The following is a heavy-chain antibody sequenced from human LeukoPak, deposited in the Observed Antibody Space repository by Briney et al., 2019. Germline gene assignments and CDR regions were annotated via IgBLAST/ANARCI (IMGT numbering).Heavy chain of an antibody. V-gene: IGHV3-9*02. J-gene: IGHJ6*03. Sequence: GRSLRLSCAASGYTSDDYAMHWVRQAPGKGLVWVSGFCWNSGSIGYADSVKGRFTISRDNAKNSLYLQMNSVRAEDTALYYCAKDAVYDSSGYYSRYYYYMDVWGKGTTVTVSS. D-gene: IGHD3-22*01. CDR1: GYTSDDYA. CDR2: FCWNSGSI. CDR3: AKDAVYDSSGYYSRYYYYMDV.